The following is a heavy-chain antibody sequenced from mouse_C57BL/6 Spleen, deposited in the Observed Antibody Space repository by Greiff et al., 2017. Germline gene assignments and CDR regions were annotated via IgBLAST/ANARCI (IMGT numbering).Heavy chain of an antibody. V-gene: IGHV1-7*01. D-gene: IGHD1-1*01. Sequence: QVQLQQSGAELAKPGASVKLSCKASGYTFTSYWMHWVNQRPGQGLEWIGYINPSSGYTKYNQKFKDKATLTADKDSSTAYMQLSSLTYEDSAVYYCERRGEITTVVPYYWGQGTTLTVSS. CDR2: INPSSGYT. CDR1: GYTFTSYW. CDR3: ERRGEITTVVPYY. J-gene: IGHJ2*01.